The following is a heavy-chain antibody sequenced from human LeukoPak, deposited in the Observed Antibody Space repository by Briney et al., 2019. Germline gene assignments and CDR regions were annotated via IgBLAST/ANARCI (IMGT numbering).Heavy chain of an antibody. J-gene: IGHJ3*02. CDR2: ISSSSSYI. Sequence: GGSLRLSCAASGFTFSSYAMSWVRQAPGKGLEWVSSISSSSSYIYYADSVKGRFTISRDNAKNSLYLQMNSLRAEDTAVYYCARGRNCGGDCYPHDAFDIWGQGTMVTVSS. D-gene: IGHD2-21*02. CDR3: ARGRNCGGDCYPHDAFDI. V-gene: IGHV3-21*01. CDR1: GFTFSSYA.